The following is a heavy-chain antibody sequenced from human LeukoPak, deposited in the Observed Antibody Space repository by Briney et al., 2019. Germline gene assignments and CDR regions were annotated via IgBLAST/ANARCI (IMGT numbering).Heavy chain of an antibody. CDR1: GYTFPIYW. V-gene: IGHV5-51*01. Sequence: GESLKISCQGSGYTFPIYWIGWVRQMPGKGLEWMGIIYPGDSDTRYSPSFQGQVTISADKSISTAYLQWSSLKASDTAMYYCARLGTSNWNNQHWGQGTLVTVSS. CDR2: IYPGDSDT. CDR3: ARLGTSNWNNQH. J-gene: IGHJ1*01. D-gene: IGHD1/OR15-1a*01.